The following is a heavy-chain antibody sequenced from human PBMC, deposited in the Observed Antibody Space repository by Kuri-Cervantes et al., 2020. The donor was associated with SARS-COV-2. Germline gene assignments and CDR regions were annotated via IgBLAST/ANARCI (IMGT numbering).Heavy chain of an antibody. V-gene: IGHV4-39*01. CDR2: ICSSGNT. D-gene: IGHD1-7*01. Sequence: SQNLSLTGAVSGGSIGSSGYYWGWIRQPPGKGLECIGKICSSGNTYYNPSLKSRVTISVDTSKNQFSLKLSSVTAADTAVYYCVRLQELSYWYFDLWGRGTLVTVSS. CDR3: VRLQELSYWYFDL. J-gene: IGHJ2*01. CDR1: GGSIGSSGYY.